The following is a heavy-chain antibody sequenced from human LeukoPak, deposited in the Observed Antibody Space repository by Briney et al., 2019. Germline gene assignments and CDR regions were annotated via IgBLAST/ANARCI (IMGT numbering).Heavy chain of an antibody. Sequence: GGSLRLSCAASGFSFSNYEMNWVRQAPGKGLEWISYITASSTTIYYADSVKGRFTISRDNAKNSLYLQMNSLRAEDTAVYYCARDRHSSSSFLFDPWGQGTLVTVSS. V-gene: IGHV3-48*03. CDR2: ITASSTTI. J-gene: IGHJ5*02. CDR3: ARDRHSSSSFLFDP. CDR1: GFSFSNYE. D-gene: IGHD6-6*01.